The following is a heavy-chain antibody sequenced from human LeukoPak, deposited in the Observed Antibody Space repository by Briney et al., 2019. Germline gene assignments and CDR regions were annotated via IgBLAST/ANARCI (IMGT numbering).Heavy chain of an antibody. Sequence: GGSLRLSCAASGFTFSSYGMSWVRQAPGKGLEWVSAISGSGGSTYYADSVKGRFTISRDNSKNTLYLQMNSLRAEDTAVYYCARGAMGVREYFQHWGQGTLVTVSS. V-gene: IGHV3-23*01. CDR1: GFTFSSYG. J-gene: IGHJ1*01. D-gene: IGHD2-8*01. CDR3: ARGAMGVREYFQH. CDR2: ISGSGGST.